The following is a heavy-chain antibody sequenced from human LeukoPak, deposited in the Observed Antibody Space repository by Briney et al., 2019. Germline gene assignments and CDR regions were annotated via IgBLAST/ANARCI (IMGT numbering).Heavy chain of an antibody. D-gene: IGHD1-26*01. CDR3: ARESTGSYSGIGY. V-gene: IGHV3-33*01. CDR1: GFTFSSYG. CDR2: IWHDGSYK. J-gene: IGHJ4*02. Sequence: GGSLRLSCAASGFTFSSYGIHWVRQAPGKGLEWVAVIWHDGSYKYYADSVKGRFTISRDNSKNMLFLEMNSLRAEDTAVYYCARESTGSYSGIGYWGQGTPVTVSA.